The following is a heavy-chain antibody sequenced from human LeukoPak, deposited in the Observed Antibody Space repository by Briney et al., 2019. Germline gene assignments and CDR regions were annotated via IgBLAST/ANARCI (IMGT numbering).Heavy chain of an antibody. J-gene: IGHJ4*02. D-gene: IGHD5-18*01. CDR3: ATYSGYSYGFDY. Sequence: PSETLSLTCTVSGGSISSYYWSWIRQPPGKGLEWIGYIYYSGSTNYNPSLKSRVTISVDTSKNQFSLKLSPVTAADTAVYYCATYSGYSYGFDYWGQGTLVTVSS. CDR1: GGSISSYY. CDR2: IYYSGST. V-gene: IGHV4-59*01.